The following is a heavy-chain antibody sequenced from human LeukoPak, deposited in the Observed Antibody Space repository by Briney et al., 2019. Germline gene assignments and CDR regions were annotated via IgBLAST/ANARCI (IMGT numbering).Heavy chain of an antibody. V-gene: IGHV3-23*01. J-gene: IGHJ4*02. Sequence: GGSLRLSCAPSGFTFSSYAMSWVRQAPGEGLEWVSAISGSGGNTYYADSVKGRFTISRDNSKNTLYLQMNSLRAEDTAVYYCAKDEGDILTGYWAINFDYWGQGTLVTVSS. CDR1: GFTFSSYA. CDR3: AKDEGDILTGYWAINFDY. D-gene: IGHD3-9*01. CDR2: ISGSGGNT.